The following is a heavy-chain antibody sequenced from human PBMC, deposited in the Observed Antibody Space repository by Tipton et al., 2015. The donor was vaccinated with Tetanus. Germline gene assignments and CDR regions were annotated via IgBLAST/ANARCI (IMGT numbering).Heavy chain of an antibody. Sequence: GLVKPSETLSLTCTVSGGSIRGGTFYWGWIRQPPGKGLEWIGSIYESGDTYYIPSLKSRVTISVDTPKNQFSLNLNSMAAAGTGVYYCARHQSGYFTPFDYWGQGNLVTVSS. CDR1: GGSIRGGTFY. CDR3: ARHQSGYFTPFDY. CDR2: IYESGDT. J-gene: IGHJ4*02. V-gene: IGHV4-39*01. D-gene: IGHD3-3*01.